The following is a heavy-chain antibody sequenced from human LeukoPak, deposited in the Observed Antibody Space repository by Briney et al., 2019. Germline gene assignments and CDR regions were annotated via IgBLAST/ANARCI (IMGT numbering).Heavy chain of an antibody. CDR3: AKPILTAFGYFDY. J-gene: IGHJ4*02. CDR1: GFTFSSYA. Sequence: PGGSLRLSCAASGFTFSSYAMSWVRQAPGKGLEWVSAISGSGGSTFYADSVKGRFTISRDNSRNTLYLQMNSLRAEDTAVYYCAKPILTAFGYFDYWGQGTLVTVSS. CDR2: ISGSGGST. D-gene: IGHD3-9*01. V-gene: IGHV3-23*01.